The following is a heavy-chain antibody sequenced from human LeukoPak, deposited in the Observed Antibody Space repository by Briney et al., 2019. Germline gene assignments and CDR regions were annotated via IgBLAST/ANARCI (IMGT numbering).Heavy chain of an antibody. V-gene: IGHV4-4*07. CDR1: GGSISSYY. CDR3: SRQIASAGTAGFDF. Sequence: SETLSLTCTVSGGSISSYYWSWIRQPAGKGLEWIGRIYSTGSTNYNPSLKSRVTMSVDTSKNQFSLRLRSVTAADTAVYYCSRQIASAGTAGFDFWGQGALVTVSS. J-gene: IGHJ4*02. CDR2: IYSTGST. D-gene: IGHD6-13*01.